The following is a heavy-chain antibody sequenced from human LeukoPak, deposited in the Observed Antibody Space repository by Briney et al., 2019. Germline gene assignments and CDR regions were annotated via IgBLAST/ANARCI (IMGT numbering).Heavy chain of an antibody. V-gene: IGHV3-23*01. CDR1: RFTFSSYA. CDR3: AKDPLLRYFDWLLLFDY. Sequence: GGSLRLSCAASRFTFSSYAMSWVGQAPGKGLEWVSAISGSGGSTYYADSVKGRFTISRDNSKNTLYLQMNSLRAEDTAVYYCAKDPLLRYFDWLLLFDYWGQGTLVTVSS. D-gene: IGHD3-9*01. CDR2: ISGSGGST. J-gene: IGHJ4*02.